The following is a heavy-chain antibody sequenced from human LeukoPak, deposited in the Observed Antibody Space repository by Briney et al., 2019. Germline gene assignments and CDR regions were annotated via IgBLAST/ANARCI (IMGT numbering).Heavy chain of an antibody. CDR2: MNPNSGNT. D-gene: IGHD6-19*01. CDR3: ARGQGGWFYYYYYGMDV. V-gene: IGHV1-8*03. CDR1: GYTFTSYD. Sequence: GASVKVSCKASGYTFTSYDINWVRQATGQGLEWMGWMNPNSGNTGYAQKFQGRVTITRNTSISTAYMELSSLRSEDTAVYYCARGQGGWFYYYYYGMDVWGQGTTVTVSS. J-gene: IGHJ6*02.